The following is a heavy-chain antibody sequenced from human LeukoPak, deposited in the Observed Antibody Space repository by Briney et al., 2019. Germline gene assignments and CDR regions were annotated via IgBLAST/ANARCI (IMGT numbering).Heavy chain of an antibody. V-gene: IGHV4-59*08. D-gene: IGHD2-2*02. CDR1: GGSISSYY. CDR2: ISDIGSI. Sequence: SETLSLTCTVSGGSISSYYWSWIRQPPGKGLEWIAYISDIGSINYNPSLKSRVTISLDTSKNQFSLKLSSVTAADTAVYYCARLGSGYCSSTSCYTSGSKDDYWGQGTLATVSS. J-gene: IGHJ4*02. CDR3: ARLGSGYCSSTSCYTSGSKDDY.